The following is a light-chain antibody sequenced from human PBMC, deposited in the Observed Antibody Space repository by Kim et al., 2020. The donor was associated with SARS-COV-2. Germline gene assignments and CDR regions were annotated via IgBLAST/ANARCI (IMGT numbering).Light chain of an antibody. CDR1: QGISND. J-gene: IGKJ2*01. V-gene: IGKV1-6*01. CDR3: LQHYNHPRT. CDR2: VAS. Sequence: IQMTQSPSSLSASLGDRVTITCRASQGISNDLGWYQQKPGKVPKLLIYVASSLQSGVPSRFSGSGSGTNFALTITNLQPEDFATYYCLQHYNHPRTFGQGTKLEI.